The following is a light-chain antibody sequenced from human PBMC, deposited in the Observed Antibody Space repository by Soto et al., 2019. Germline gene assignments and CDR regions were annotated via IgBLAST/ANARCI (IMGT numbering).Light chain of an antibody. Sequence: EIVMTQSPATLSVSPGERATLSCRASQSVSRNLAWYQKKPGQAPRLLMYGASTRATGIPASFCSSGSGTEFTLTISSLQSQEFSVYYCQQYTNWPPYTFGQGTKLEIK. CDR2: GAS. CDR1: QSVSRN. CDR3: QQYTNWPPYT. V-gene: IGKV3-15*01. J-gene: IGKJ2*01.